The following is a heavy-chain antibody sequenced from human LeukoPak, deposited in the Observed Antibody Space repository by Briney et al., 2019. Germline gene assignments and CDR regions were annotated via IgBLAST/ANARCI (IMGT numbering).Heavy chain of an antibody. CDR1: GGTFSSYA. V-gene: IGHV1-69*05. J-gene: IGHJ6*03. D-gene: IGHD6-19*01. Sequence: SVKVSCKASGGTFSSYAISWVRQAPGQGLEWMGGIIPIFGTANYAQKFQGRVTITTDESTSTAYMELSSLRSEDTAVYYCARDRAVANYYYYYMDVWGKGTTVTVSS. CDR3: ARDRAVANYYYYYMDV. CDR2: IIPIFGTA.